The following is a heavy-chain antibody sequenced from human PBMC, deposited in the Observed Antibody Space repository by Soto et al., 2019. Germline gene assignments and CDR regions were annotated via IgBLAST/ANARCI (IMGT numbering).Heavy chain of an antibody. CDR1: GYTFTSYG. V-gene: IGHV1-18*01. Sequence: QVQLVQSGAEVKKPGASVKVSCKASGYTFTSYGISWVRQAPGQGLEWMGWISAYHGNTNYAQKLQGRVTMTTDTSTSTAYRELRSLRSDDTAVYYCARGVTMVRGVIGIYYYYGMDVWGQGTTVTVSS. CDR2: ISAYHGNT. D-gene: IGHD3-10*01. J-gene: IGHJ6*02. CDR3: ARGVTMVRGVIGIYYYYGMDV.